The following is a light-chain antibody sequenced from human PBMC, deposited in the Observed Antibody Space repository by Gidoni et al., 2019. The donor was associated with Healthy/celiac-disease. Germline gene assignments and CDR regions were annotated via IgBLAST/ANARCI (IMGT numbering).Light chain of an antibody. Sequence: IVLTQSPGTLSLSPGERATLSCRASQSGSSSYLAWYQQKPGQAPRPLIYGASSRATGIPDRFSGSGSGTDFTLTMSRLEPEDFAVYYCQQYGRTFGQGTKLEIK. J-gene: IGKJ2*01. CDR1: QSGSSSY. CDR2: GAS. V-gene: IGKV3-20*01. CDR3: QQYGRT.